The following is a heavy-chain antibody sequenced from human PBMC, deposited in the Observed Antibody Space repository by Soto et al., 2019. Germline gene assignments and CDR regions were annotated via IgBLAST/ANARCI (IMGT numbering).Heavy chain of an antibody. Sequence: GGSLRRSCAASGFTLSTFAMNWFRQAPGKGLEWVSGITGGSGFTFYAASVKGRFKISRDDSENTLFLQMRSLRAEDTAKYYCAKSGPTNYFDFWGQGTLVTVSS. CDR2: ITGGSGFT. J-gene: IGHJ4*02. D-gene: IGHD1-26*01. CDR1: GFTLSTFA. V-gene: IGHV3-23*01. CDR3: AKSGPTNYFDF.